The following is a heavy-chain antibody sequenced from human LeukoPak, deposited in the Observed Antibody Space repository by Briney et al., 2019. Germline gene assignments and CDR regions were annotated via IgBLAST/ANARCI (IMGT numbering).Heavy chain of an antibody. V-gene: IGHV4-59*01. CDR2: IYYSGST. J-gene: IGHJ4*02. CDR3: ARVLRVGDSSGYYYASSYYFDY. CDR1: GGSISSYY. D-gene: IGHD3-22*01. Sequence: SETLSLTCTVSGGSISSYYWSWIRQPPGKGLEWIGYIYYSGSTNYNPSLKSRVTISVDTSKSQFSLKLSSVTAADTAVYYCARVLRVGDSSGYYYASSYYFDYWGQGTLVTVSS.